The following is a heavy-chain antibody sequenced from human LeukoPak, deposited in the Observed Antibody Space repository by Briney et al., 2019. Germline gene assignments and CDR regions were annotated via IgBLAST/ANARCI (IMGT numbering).Heavy chain of an antibody. V-gene: IGHV1-2*02. CDR3: ARYAMITFGGVIAEKTFDY. CDR1: GYTFTGYY. J-gene: IGHJ4*02. D-gene: IGHD3-16*02. CDR2: INPNSGGT. Sequence: EASVTVSCKASGYTFTGYYMHWVRQAPGQGLEWLGWINPNSGGTNYAQKFQGRVTMTRDTSISTAYMELSRLRSDDTAVYYCARYAMITFGGVIAEKTFDYWGQGTLVTVSS.